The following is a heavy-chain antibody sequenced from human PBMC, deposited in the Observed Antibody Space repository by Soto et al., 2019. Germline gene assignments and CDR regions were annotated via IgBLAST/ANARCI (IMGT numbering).Heavy chain of an antibody. V-gene: IGHV6-1*01. CDR1: GDSVSSNSAA. Sequence: PSQTLSLTCAISGDSVSSNSAAWNWIRQSPSRGLEWLGRTYYRSKWYNDYAVSVKSRITINPDTSKNKFSMQLNSVTPEDTAVYYCARDLASSWSRNWFDPWGQGTLVTVSS. J-gene: IGHJ5*02. D-gene: IGHD6-13*01. CDR3: ARDLASSWSRNWFDP. CDR2: TYYRSKWYN.